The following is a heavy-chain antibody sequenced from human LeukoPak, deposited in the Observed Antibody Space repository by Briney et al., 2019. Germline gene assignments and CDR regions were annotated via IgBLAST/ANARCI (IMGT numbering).Heavy chain of an antibody. Sequence: GGSLRLSCAASGFTFSSYSMNWVRQAPGKGLEWVSSISSSSYIYYADSVKGRFTISRDNAKNSLYLQMNSLRAEDTAVYYCAGLPITTYYDILTGLAPYDYWGQGTLVTVSS. V-gene: IGHV3-21*01. J-gene: IGHJ4*02. CDR3: AGLPITTYYDILTGLAPYDY. D-gene: IGHD3-9*01. CDR1: GFTFSSYS. CDR2: ISSSSYI.